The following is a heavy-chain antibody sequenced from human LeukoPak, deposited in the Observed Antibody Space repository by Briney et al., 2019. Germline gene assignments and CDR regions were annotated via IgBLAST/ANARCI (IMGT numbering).Heavy chain of an antibody. Sequence: PGGSLRLSCAASGFRLSDYYMSWVRQAPGKGLEWVSYISSRGSTIYYADSVKGRFTISRDNANNSLYLQMNSLRAEDTAVYYFSEDSTREYILGSYGLDFWGQGTLVTVSS. J-gene: IGHJ4*02. CDR2: ISSRGSTI. D-gene: IGHD3-16*01. CDR1: GFRLSDYY. CDR3: SEDSTREYILGSYGLDF. V-gene: IGHV3-11*01.